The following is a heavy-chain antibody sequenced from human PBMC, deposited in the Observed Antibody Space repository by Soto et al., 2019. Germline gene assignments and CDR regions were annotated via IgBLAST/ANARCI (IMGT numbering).Heavy chain of an antibody. D-gene: IGHD2-2*01. J-gene: IGHJ4*02. CDR3: ARGAEHLTERVPATAMGYYFDY. CDR2: INHSGST. CDR1: GVSFSGYY. Sequence: SDTLSLTCAVYGVSFSGYYWSWIRQPPGKGLEWIGEINHSGSTNYNPSLKSRVTISVDTSKNQFSLKLSSVTAADTAVYYCARGAEHLTERVPATAMGYYFDYWGQGTLVTVSS. V-gene: IGHV4-34*01.